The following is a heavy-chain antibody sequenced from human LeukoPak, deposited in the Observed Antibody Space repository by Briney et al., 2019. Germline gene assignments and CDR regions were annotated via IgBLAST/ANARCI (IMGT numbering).Heavy chain of an antibody. D-gene: IGHD6-13*01. J-gene: IGHJ5*02. CDR1: GFTFSAYS. CDR2: ISSSSNYI. V-gene: IGHV3-21*04. Sequence: GGSLRLSCAASGFTFSAYSMNWVRQAPGKGLEWVSSISSSSNYIYYADSVKGRFAISRDNAKNSLYLQMNSLRAEDTALYYCAKAAAARRWFDPWGQGTLVTVSS. CDR3: AKAAAARRWFDP.